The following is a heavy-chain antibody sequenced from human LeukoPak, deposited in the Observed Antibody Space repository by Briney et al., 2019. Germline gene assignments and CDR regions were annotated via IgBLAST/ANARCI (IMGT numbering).Heavy chain of an antibody. Sequence: ASVKVSCKASGYTFTSYYMHWVRQAPGQGLEWMGIINPSGGSTSYAQKFQGRVTMTRDTSTSTVYMELSSLRSEDTAVYYCASSDAIAAAGRYFDYWGRGTLVTVSS. J-gene: IGHJ4*02. D-gene: IGHD6-13*01. V-gene: IGHV1-46*01. CDR2: INPSGGST. CDR1: GYTFTSYY. CDR3: ASSDAIAAAGRYFDY.